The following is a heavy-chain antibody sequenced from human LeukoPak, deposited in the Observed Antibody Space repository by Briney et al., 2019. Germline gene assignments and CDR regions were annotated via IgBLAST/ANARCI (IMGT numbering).Heavy chain of an antibody. D-gene: IGHD1-26*01. CDR3: AKLAIVGATKYDY. J-gene: IGHJ4*02. V-gene: IGHV3-30*18. CDR2: ISYDGSNK. CDR1: GFTFSSYG. Sequence: QTGGSLRLSCAASGFTFSSYGMHWVRQAPGKGLEWVAVISYDGSNKYYADSVRGRFTISRDNSKNTLYLQMNSLRAEDTAVYYCAKLAIVGATKYDYWGQGTLVTVSS.